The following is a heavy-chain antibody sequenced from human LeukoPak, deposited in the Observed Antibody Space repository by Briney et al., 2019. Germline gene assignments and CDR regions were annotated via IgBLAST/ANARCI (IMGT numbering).Heavy chain of an antibody. V-gene: IGHV3-66*01. CDR3: AKDVGGQISSSSTGDYFDY. J-gene: IGHJ4*02. D-gene: IGHD6-6*01. CDR1: GFTVSSNY. Sequence: GESLRLSCAASGFTVSSNYMSWVRQAPGKGLEWVSVIYSGGSTYYADSVKGRFTISRDNSKNTLYLQMNSLRAEDTAVYYCAKDVGGQISSSSTGDYFDYRGQGTLVTVSS. CDR2: IYSGGST.